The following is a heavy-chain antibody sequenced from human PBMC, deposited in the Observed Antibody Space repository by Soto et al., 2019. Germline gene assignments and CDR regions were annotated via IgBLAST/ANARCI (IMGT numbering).Heavy chain of an antibody. J-gene: IGHJ1*01. Sequence: SVKVSCKASGGTFSSYAISWVRQAPGQGLEWMGGIIPIFGTANYAQKFQGRVTITADESTSTAYMELSSLRSEDTAVYYCARDRNYYDSSGYWPAEYFQQWGQGTLVTVSS. CDR2: IIPIFGTA. D-gene: IGHD3-22*01. V-gene: IGHV1-69*13. CDR1: GGTFSSYA. CDR3: ARDRNYYDSSGYWPAEYFQQ.